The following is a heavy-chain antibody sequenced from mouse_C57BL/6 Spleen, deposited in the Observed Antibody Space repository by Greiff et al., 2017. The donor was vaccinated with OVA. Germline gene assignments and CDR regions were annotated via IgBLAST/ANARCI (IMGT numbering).Heavy chain of an antibody. CDR3: AKMNPNYYDYDGGYAMDY. CDR2: IWSGGST. D-gene: IGHD2-4*01. Sequence: VHLVESGPGLVQPSQSLSITCTVSGFSLTSYGVHWVRQPPGKGLEWLGVIWSGGSTDYNAAFISRLSISKDNSKSQVFFKMNSLQADDTAIYYCAKMNPNYYDYDGGYAMDYWGQGTSVTVSS. V-gene: IGHV2-4*01. J-gene: IGHJ4*01. CDR1: GFSLTSYG.